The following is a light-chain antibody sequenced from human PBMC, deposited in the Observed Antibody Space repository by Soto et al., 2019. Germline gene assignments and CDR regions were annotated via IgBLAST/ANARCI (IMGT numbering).Light chain of an antibody. CDR3: QQYGSSPWT. V-gene: IGKV3-20*01. CDR1: QTIRSNY. CDR2: GAS. J-gene: IGKJ1*01. Sequence: ETVLTQSPGTLSLSPGERATLSCRASQTIRSNYLAWYRQTPGQAPRLLIYGASNRATGIADRFSGSGSGTDFTLIISRLEPEDFALYYCQQYGSSPWTSGQGTKVEIK.